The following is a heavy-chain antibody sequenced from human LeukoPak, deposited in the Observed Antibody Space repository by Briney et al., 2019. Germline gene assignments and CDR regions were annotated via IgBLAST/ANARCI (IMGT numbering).Heavy chain of an antibody. J-gene: IGHJ4*02. V-gene: IGHV3-30*18. Sequence: GGSLRLSCAASGFTFSNYGIHWVRQAPGKGLEWVAVISYDGNNKYYADSVKGRFTISRDNSKNTLFLQMHSLRAEDTAVYYCAKGVDYCSGGSCPADYWGPGTLVTVSS. CDR2: ISYDGNNK. D-gene: IGHD2-15*01. CDR3: AKGVDYCSGGSCPADY. CDR1: GFTFSNYG.